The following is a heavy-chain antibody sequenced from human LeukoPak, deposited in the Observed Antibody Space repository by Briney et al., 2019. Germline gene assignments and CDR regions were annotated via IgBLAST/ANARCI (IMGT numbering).Heavy chain of an antibody. D-gene: IGHD6-19*01. Sequence: ASVKVSCKASGYTFTGYYMHWVRQAPGQGLEWMGWINPNSGGTNYAQKFQGRVTMTRDTSISTAYMELSGLRSDDTAVYYCARDTGIAVAGTSNDAFDIWGQGTMVTVSS. CDR1: GYTFTGYY. V-gene: IGHV1-2*02. CDR3: ARDTGIAVAGTSNDAFDI. J-gene: IGHJ3*02. CDR2: INPNSGGT.